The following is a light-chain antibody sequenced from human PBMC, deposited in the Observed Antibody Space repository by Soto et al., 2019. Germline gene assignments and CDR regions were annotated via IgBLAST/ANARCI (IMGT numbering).Light chain of an antibody. CDR2: DAS. CDR1: ESVTNY. J-gene: IGKJ4*01. V-gene: IGKV3-11*01. CDR3: QQYYNCPVT. Sequence: EIVLTQSPATLSVSPGERGTLSCRASESVTNYLAWYQQRPGQAPRLLIYDASNRAAGIPTRFSGGGSGTEYFLIISSVLPADVVVYYCQQYYNCPVTFGEGTKVDIK.